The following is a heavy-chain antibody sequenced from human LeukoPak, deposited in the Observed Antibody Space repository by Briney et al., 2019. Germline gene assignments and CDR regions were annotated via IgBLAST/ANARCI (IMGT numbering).Heavy chain of an antibody. V-gene: IGHV3-23*01. D-gene: IGHD2-2*01. CDR2: ISGSGGST. CDR1: GFTFSSYA. CDR3: AKGQYCSSTSCYVIGAFDI. Sequence: GGSLRLSCAASGFTFSSYAMSWVRQAPGKGLEWVSAISGSGGSTYYADSVKGRFTISKDNSKNTLYLQMNSLRAEDTAVYFCAKGQYCSSTSCYVIGAFDIWGQGTMVTVSS. J-gene: IGHJ3*02.